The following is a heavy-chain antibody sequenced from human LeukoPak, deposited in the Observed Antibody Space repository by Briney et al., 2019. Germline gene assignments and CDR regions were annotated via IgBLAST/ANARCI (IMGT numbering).Heavy chain of an antibody. Sequence: ASVKVSCKASGYTFTSYGISWVQQAPGQGLEWMGWINPNSGGTNYAQKFQGRVTMTRDTSISTAYMELSRLRSDDTAVYYCARDSGSYYSINYGMDVWGQGTTVTVSS. J-gene: IGHJ6*02. CDR2: INPNSGGT. CDR1: GYTFTSYG. V-gene: IGHV1-2*02. D-gene: IGHD1-26*01. CDR3: ARDSGSYYSINYGMDV.